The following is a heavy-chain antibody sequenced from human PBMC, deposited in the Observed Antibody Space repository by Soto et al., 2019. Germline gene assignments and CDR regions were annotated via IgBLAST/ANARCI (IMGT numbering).Heavy chain of an antibody. CDR3: ARLSPYDSGSYSFRYNWFHP. Sequence: PSETLSLTCAVYGGSFSGYYWTWIRQPPGTGLEWIGEINHSGSTNYNPSLKSRVTISVDTSKNQFSLKLTSVTAADTAMYFCARLSPYDSGSYSFRYNWFHPWGQGTLVTVSS. CDR2: INHSGST. J-gene: IGHJ5*02. CDR1: GGSFSGYY. D-gene: IGHD3-10*01. V-gene: IGHV4-34*01.